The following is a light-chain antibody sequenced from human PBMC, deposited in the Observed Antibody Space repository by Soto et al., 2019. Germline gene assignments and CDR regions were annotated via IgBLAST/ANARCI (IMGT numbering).Light chain of an antibody. Sequence: QSVLTQPPSVSAAPGQKVTISCSGSSSNIGNNYVSWYQQLPGTAPKLLIYDNNKRPSGIPDRFSGSKSGTSATLGITGLQTGYEADYYFGTCDSSLSGYVFGTGTKLTVL. CDR1: SSNIGNNY. CDR2: DNN. CDR3: GTCDSSLSGYV. J-gene: IGLJ1*01. V-gene: IGLV1-51*01.